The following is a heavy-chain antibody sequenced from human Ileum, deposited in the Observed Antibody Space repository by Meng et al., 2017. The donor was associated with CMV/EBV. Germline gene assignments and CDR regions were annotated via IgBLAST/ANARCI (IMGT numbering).Heavy chain of an antibody. D-gene: IGHD3-10*01. J-gene: IGHJ4*02. Sequence: VSGFTFSAHYRDWFRQAPGKGLEWVGRIKNKVNSYITEYAASVRGRFTISRDDSKNSLYLEVNSLKTEDTAVYYCGRDSMKGGGFDCWGQGVLVTVSS. CDR3: GRDSMKGGGFDC. V-gene: IGHV3-72*01. CDR2: IKNKVNSYIT. CDR1: GFTFSAHY.